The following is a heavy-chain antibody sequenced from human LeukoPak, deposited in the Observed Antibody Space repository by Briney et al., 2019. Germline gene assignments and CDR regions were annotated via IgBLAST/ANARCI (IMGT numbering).Heavy chain of an antibody. D-gene: IGHD4-17*01. CDR2: IYYSGST. CDR1: GGSISSYY. J-gene: IGHJ5*02. V-gene: IGHV4-59*13. CDR3: ARKGHDYGDYGDWFDP. Sequence: PSETLSLTCTVSGGSISSYYRSWIRQPPEKGLEWIGYIYYSGSTNYNPSLKSRVTISVDTSKNQFSLKLSSVTAADTAVYYCARKGHDYGDYGDWFDPWGQGTLVTVSS.